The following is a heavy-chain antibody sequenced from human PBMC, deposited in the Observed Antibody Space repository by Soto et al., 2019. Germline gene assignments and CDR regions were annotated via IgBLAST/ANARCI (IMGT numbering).Heavy chain of an antibody. CDR3: AGPKSSWYAAFDI. V-gene: IGHV1-69*13. Sequence: ASVKVSFKASGGTFSSYAISWVRQAPGQGLEWMGGIIPIFGTADYAQKFQGRVTITADESTSTAYMELSSLRSEDTAVYYCAGPKSSWYAAFDIWGQGTMVTVSS. CDR2: IIPIFGTA. J-gene: IGHJ3*02. D-gene: IGHD6-13*01. CDR1: GGTFSSYA.